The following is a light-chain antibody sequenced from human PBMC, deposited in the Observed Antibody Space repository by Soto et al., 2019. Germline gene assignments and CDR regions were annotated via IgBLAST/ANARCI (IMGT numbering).Light chain of an antibody. CDR3: AAWDDSLSGNWV. V-gene: IGLV1-44*01. CDR1: SSNIGSNI. Sequence: QAVVTQPPSASGTPGQRVTISCSGSSSNIGSNIVNWYQQLPGAAPKLLIYSNNQRPSGVPDRFSGSKSGTSASLAISGLQSEDEADYYCAAWDDSLSGNWVFGGGTKVTVL. J-gene: IGLJ3*02. CDR2: SNN.